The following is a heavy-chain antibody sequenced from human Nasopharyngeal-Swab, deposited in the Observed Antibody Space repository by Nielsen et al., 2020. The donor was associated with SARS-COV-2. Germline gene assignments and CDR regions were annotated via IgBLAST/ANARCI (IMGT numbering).Heavy chain of an antibody. CDR1: GGSISSGGYY. CDR2: IYYSVST. Sequence: SETLSLTCTVSGGSISSGGYYWSWIRQHPGKGLEWIGYIYYSVSTYYNPSLTSRVTISVDTSKNQFSLKLSSVTAADTAVYYCARRGKIWFGDRSFDYWGQGTLVTVSS. V-gene: IGHV4-31*03. J-gene: IGHJ4*02. CDR3: ARRGKIWFGDRSFDY. D-gene: IGHD3-10*01.